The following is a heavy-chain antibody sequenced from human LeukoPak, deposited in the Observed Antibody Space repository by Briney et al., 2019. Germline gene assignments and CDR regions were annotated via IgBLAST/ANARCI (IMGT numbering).Heavy chain of an antibody. D-gene: IGHD3-10*01. J-gene: IGHJ4*02. CDR1: GGTFSSYA. Sequence: SVEVSCKASGGTFSSYAISWARQAPGQGLEWMGGIIPIFGTANYAQKFQGRVTITADESTSTAYMELSSLRSEDTAVYYCAGNARGSGSGGEYYWGQGTLVTVSS. V-gene: IGHV1-69*13. CDR3: AGNARGSGSGGEYY. CDR2: IIPIFGTA.